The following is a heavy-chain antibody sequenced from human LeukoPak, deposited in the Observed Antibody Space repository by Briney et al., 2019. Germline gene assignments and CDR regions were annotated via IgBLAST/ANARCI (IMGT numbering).Heavy chain of an antibody. Sequence: SETLSLTCTVSGGSISSGDYYWSWIRQPPGKGLEWIGYIYYSGSTNYNPSLKSRVTISVDTSKNQFSLKLSSVTAADTAVYYCARGPFDYYDSSGPEYWGQGTLVTVSS. J-gene: IGHJ4*02. CDR1: GGSISSGDYY. CDR3: ARGPFDYYDSSGPEY. V-gene: IGHV4-30-4*01. D-gene: IGHD3-22*01. CDR2: IYYSGST.